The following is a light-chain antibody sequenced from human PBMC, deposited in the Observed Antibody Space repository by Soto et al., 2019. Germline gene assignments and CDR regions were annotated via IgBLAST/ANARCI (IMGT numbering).Light chain of an antibody. CDR1: SSDVGGYNY. Sequence: LTQPPSASGSPGQSVAISCTGTSSDVGGYNYVSWYQQHPGKAPKLMVYEVNKRPSGVPDRFSGSKSGNTASLTVSGLQAEDEADYYCSSYAGSSNVFGTGTKVTV. V-gene: IGLV2-8*01. J-gene: IGLJ1*01. CDR2: EVN. CDR3: SSYAGSSNV.